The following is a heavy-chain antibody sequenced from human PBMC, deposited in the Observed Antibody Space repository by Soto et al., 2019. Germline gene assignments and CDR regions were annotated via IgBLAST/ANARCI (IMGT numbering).Heavy chain of an antibody. CDR2: IFTRDSET. D-gene: IGHD3-10*01. Sequence: EQLEQSGAEVKKPGASLKISCKGPGHLFNNHWIGWVRQTPGKGLEWMGLIFTRDSETKTSPSFQGHVSFSVDNSINTVYLQWTSLKPTDTGIYFCARGYFDSGHGYDLWGQGTLVTVSS. CDR3: ARGYFDSGHGYDL. CDR1: GHLFNNHW. V-gene: IGHV5-51*01. J-gene: IGHJ5*02.